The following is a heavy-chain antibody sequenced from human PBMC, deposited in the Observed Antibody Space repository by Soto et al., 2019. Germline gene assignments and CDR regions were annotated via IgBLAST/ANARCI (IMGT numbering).Heavy chain of an antibody. D-gene: IGHD3-10*02. Sequence: KGLEWVSAISGSGGSTYYADSVKGRFTISRDNSKNTLYLQMNSLRAEDTAVYYCANFFFQAEDGIRYVRSVSAFLLNRSSDL. V-gene: IGHV3-23*01. CDR2: ISGSGGST. J-gene: IGHJ2*01. CDR3: ANFFFQAEDGIRYVRSVSAFLLNRSSDL.